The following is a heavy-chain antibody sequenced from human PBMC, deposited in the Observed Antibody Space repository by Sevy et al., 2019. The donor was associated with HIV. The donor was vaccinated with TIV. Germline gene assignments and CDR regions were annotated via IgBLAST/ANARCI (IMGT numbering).Heavy chain of an antibody. V-gene: IGHV3-7*01. D-gene: IGHD3-22*01. J-gene: IGHJ4*02. CDR3: ARPYRTDPFYYSGSSGHYYPSYFDS. CDR1: GFTFNDYW. Sequence: GGSLRLSCAASGFTFNDYWMTWVRQAPGKGPEWVANINQDGSEKFYVDSVKGRFTISTDNAKNSLYLQMHSLRAEDTAVYYCARPYRTDPFYYSGSSGHYYPSYFDSWGQGNLVTVSS. CDR2: INQDGSEK.